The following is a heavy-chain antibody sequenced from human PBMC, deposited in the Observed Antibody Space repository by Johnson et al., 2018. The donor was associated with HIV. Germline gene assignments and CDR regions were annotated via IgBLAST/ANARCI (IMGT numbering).Heavy chain of an antibody. J-gene: IGHJ3*01. CDR3: ARGYGVYATSFDV. D-gene: IGHD5/OR15-5a*01. Sequence: QVQLVESGGGVVQPGRSLRLSCAASGFTFSSFGMHWVRQAPGKGLEWVAVIWYDGSNRYYADSVKGRFTISRDNSRNTLFLQMNSLKTEDTAVYYCARGYGVYATSFDVWGQGTVVAVSS. CDR1: GFTFSSFG. V-gene: IGHV3-33*01. CDR2: IWYDGSNR.